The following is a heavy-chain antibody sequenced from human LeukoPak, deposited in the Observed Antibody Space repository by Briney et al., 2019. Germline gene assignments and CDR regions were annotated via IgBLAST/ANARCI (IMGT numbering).Heavy chain of an antibody. CDR3: ARDIRSYYYMDV. V-gene: IGHV3-33*01. CDR1: GFTFSSYG. D-gene: IGHD3-3*02. J-gene: IGHJ6*03. CDR2: LWYDGSNK. Sequence: GGSLRLSCAASGFTFSSYGMHWVRQAPGKGLEWVAVLWYDGSNKDYTDSVKGRFTISRDNARNTLFLQMNSLRAVDTAVYYCARDIRSYYYMDVWGKGTTVTVSS.